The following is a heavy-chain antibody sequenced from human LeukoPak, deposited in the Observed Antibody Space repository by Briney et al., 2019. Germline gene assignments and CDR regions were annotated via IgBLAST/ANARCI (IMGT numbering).Heavy chain of an antibody. V-gene: IGHV3-11*01. CDR3: ARVAAAGTPDGWFDP. D-gene: IGHD6-13*01. CDR1: GFTFSDYY. CDR2: ISSSGSTI. Sequence: GGSLRLSCAASGFTFSDYYMSWIRQAPGKGLEWVSYISSSGSTIYYADSVKGRFTISRDNAKNSLYLQMNSLRAEDTAVYYCARVAAAGTPDGWFDPWGQGTLVTVSS. J-gene: IGHJ5*02.